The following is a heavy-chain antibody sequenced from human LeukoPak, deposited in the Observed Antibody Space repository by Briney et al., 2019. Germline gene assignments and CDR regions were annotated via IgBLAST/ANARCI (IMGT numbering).Heavy chain of an antibody. V-gene: IGHV3-7*01. CDR3: ARAPDGGWLQFFDY. CDR2: IKQDGSEK. Sequence: PGGSLRLSCAASGFTFSSYWMSWVRQAPGKGLEWVANIKQDGSEKYCVDSVKGRFTVSRDNAKNSLYLQMNSLRAEDTAVYYCARAPDGGWLQFFDYWGQGTQVTVSS. J-gene: IGHJ4*02. CDR1: GFTFSSYW. D-gene: IGHD5-24*01.